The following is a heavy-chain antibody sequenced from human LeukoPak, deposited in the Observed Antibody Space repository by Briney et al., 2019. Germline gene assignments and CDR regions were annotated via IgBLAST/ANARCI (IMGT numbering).Heavy chain of an antibody. J-gene: IGHJ4*02. CDR1: GGSISSGDYY. D-gene: IGHD2-2*01. V-gene: IGHV4-30-4*08. CDR2: IYYSGST. CDR3: ARGLYDCSSTSCHPRFDY. Sequence: PSETLSLTCTVSGGSISSGDYYWSWIRQSPGKGLEWIGYIYYSGSTYYNPSLKSRVTISVDTSKNQFSLKLSSVTAADTAVYYCARGLYDCSSTSCHPRFDYWGQGTPVTVSS.